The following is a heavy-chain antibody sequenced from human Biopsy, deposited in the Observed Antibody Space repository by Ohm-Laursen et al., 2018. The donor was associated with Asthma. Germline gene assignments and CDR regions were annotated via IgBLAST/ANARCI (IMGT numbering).Heavy chain of an antibody. Sequence: SLRLSCAASGFTVSRDYMFWVRQAPGKGLEWVSVIYSAGTSHTADSVRGRFTISRDYSKNTLHLQMHSLRAEDTAVYYCARGDSSGWSQYYFDYWGQGTLVTVSS. CDR2: IYSAGTS. J-gene: IGHJ4*02. V-gene: IGHV3-53*01. CDR3: ARGDSSGWSQYYFDY. D-gene: IGHD6-19*01. CDR1: GFTVSRDY.